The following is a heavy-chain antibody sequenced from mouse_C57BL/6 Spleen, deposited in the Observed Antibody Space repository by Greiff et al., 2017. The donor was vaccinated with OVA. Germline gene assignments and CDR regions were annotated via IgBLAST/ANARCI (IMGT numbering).Heavy chain of an antibody. CDR1: GFTFSDYY. D-gene: IGHD2-4*01. CDR3: ARGDYDVLYAMDY. J-gene: IGHJ4*01. CDR2: INYDGSST. V-gene: IGHV5-16*01. Sequence: EVKLVESEGGLVQPGSSMKLSCTASGFTFSDYYMAWVRQVPEKGLEWVANINYDGSSTYYLDSLKSRFIISRDNAKNILYLQMSSLKSEDTATYYCARGDYDVLYAMDYWGQGTSVTVSS.